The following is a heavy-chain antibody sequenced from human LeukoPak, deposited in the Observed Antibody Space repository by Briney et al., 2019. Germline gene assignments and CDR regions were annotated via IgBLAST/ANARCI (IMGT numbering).Heavy chain of an antibody. CDR3: TKDWSAAY. Sequence: PGGSLRLSCAASGFTFTNYAMTWVRQAPGKGLEWVSAISADGSDTKYADPVKGRSTISRDNSKNTLFLQMNSLRVEDTAVYYCTKDWSAAYWGQGTLVTVSS. D-gene: IGHD2-15*01. CDR1: GFTFTNYA. J-gene: IGHJ4*02. CDR2: ISADGSDT. V-gene: IGHV3-23*01.